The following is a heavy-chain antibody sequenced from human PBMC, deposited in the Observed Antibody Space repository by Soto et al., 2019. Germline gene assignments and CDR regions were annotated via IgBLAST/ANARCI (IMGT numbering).Heavy chain of an antibody. CDR1: GYSFTSYW. V-gene: IGHV5-10-1*01. J-gene: IGHJ4*02. CDR3: ARLDGYLPYYFDY. Sequence: GESLKISCKGSGYSFTSYWITWVRQMPGKGLEWMGRIDPSDSYTNYSPSFQGHVTISADRSISTAYLQWSSLKASDTAMYYCARLDGYLPYYFDYWGQGTLVTVSS. CDR2: IDPSDSYT. D-gene: IGHD6-13*01.